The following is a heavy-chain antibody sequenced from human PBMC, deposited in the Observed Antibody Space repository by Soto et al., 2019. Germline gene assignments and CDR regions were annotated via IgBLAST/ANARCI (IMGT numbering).Heavy chain of an antibody. CDR3: AKDQGVVVAATEVYYMDV. CDR1: GFTFSSYA. Sequence: PGGSLRLSCAASGFTFSSYAMSWVRQAPGKGLEWVSAISGSGGSTYYADSVKGRFTISRDNSKNTLYLQMHSPRAEDTAVYYCAKDQGVVVAATEVYYMDVWGKGTTVTVSS. J-gene: IGHJ6*03. CDR2: ISGSGGST. V-gene: IGHV3-23*01. D-gene: IGHD2-15*01.